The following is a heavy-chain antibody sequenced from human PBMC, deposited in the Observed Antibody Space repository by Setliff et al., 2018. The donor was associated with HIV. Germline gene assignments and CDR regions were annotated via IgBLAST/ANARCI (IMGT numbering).Heavy chain of an antibody. D-gene: IGHD2-2*01. CDR3: AKLLPAADMAREIDS. V-gene: IGHV4-39*01. J-gene: IGHJ4*02. CDR2: FYYSGSS. CDR1: SDSISRRIYY. Sequence: PSETLSLTCTVSSDSISRRIYYWGWIRQPPGKGLEWIGNFYYSGSSHYNPSLKSRVTISVDTSKNQFSLKLIPVSAADTAVYYCAKLLPAADMAREIDSWGQGTLVTVSS.